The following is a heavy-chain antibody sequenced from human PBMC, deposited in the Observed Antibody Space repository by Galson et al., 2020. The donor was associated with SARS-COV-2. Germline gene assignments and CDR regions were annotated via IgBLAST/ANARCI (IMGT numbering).Heavy chain of an antibody. CDR1: GYIFTSYG. V-gene: IGHV1-18*01. J-gene: IGHJ4*02. CDR3: ARGGIVVSQSDY. CDR2: ISVYNGNT. Sequence: VSCKASGYIFTSYGINWVRQAPGQGLEWMGWISVYNGNTNYAQKFQDRVTMTADTSTRTASMELRSLRSADTAVYYCARGGIVVSQSDYWGQGTLVTVSS. D-gene: IGHD2-15*01.